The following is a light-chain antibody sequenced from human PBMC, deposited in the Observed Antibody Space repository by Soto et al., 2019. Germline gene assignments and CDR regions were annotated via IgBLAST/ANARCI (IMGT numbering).Light chain of an antibody. CDR2: GLS. CDR1: QRITT. V-gene: IGKV3-15*01. J-gene: IGKJ1*01. Sequence: EIVMTQSPATLSLSPGERATLSCRASQRITTVAWYQQKPGQAPRLLIYGLSIRAPGIPTRFTVSGSGTEFTLTITSLQSEDFGVYYCQQYYDWPTFGQGTRVEVK. CDR3: QQYYDWPT.